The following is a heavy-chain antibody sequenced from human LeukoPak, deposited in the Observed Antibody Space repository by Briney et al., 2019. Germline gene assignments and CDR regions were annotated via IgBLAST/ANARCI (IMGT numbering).Heavy chain of an antibody. Sequence: SETLSLTCTASGDSITSYCWSWIRQPAGKGLEWIGRVCTRGSTYYNPSLKSRVAMSLDTSKTQFSLKLNSVTAADTAVYYCARGTFQILSGYWYYYGMDVWGRGTTVTVSS. CDR3: ARGTFQILSGYWYYYGMDV. CDR2: VCTRGST. V-gene: IGHV4-4*07. J-gene: IGHJ6*02. CDR1: GDSITSYC. D-gene: IGHD3-9*01.